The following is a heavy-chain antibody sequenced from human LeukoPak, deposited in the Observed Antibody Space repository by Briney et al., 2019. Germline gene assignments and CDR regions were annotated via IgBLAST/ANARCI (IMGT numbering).Heavy chain of an antibody. Sequence: GASVKVSCKASGYTFTCYYMHWVRQAPGQGLEWMGRINPNSGGTNYAQKLQGRVTMTTDTSTSTAYMELRSLRSDDTAVYYCARKSGWYEAFDIWGQGTMVTVSS. CDR3: ARKSGWYEAFDI. D-gene: IGHD6-19*01. CDR2: INPNSGGT. J-gene: IGHJ3*02. V-gene: IGHV1-2*06. CDR1: GYTFTCYY.